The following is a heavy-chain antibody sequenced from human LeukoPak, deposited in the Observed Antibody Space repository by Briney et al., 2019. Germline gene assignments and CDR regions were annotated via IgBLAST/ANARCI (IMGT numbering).Heavy chain of an antibody. J-gene: IGHJ4*02. CDR1: GFTFSSYW. D-gene: IGHD2-2*01. CDR2: INRDGSST. V-gene: IGHV3-74*01. CDR3: ARVGTSHWPYYYFDY. Sequence: GGSLRLSCAASGFTFSSYWMHWVRQAPGKGLVWVSRINRDGSSTSYADSVKGRFTISRDNAKNTLYLQMNSLRAEDTAVYYCARVGTSHWPYYYFDYWGQGTLVTVSS.